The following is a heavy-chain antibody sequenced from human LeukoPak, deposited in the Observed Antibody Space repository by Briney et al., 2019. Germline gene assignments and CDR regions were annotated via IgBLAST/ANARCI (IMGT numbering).Heavy chain of an antibody. CDR3: VRDLSSAWYAFDY. J-gene: IGHJ4*02. CDR1: GASISSYY. CDR2: IYINGGT. D-gene: IGHD6-19*01. V-gene: IGHV4-4*07. Sequence: SETLSLTCTVSGASISSYYWSWIRQTAGRGLEWIGRIYINGGTNYNPSLMSRVTISVDKSRNQLSLNVTSVTAADTAVYYCVRDLSSAWYAFDYWGQGTLVTVSS.